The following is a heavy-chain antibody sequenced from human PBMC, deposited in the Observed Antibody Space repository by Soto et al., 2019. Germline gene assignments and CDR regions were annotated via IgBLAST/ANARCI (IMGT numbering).Heavy chain of an antibody. V-gene: IGHV1-18*01. CDR3: ARDKMAFDYGDYGSWGDYGMDV. CDR1: GYTFTSYG. CDR2: ISAYNGNT. Sequence: ASVKVSCKASGYTFTSYGISWVRQAPGQGLEWMGWISAYNGNTNYAQKLQGRVTMTTDTSTSTAYMELRSLRSDDTAVYYCARDKMAFDYGDYGSWGDYGMDVWGQGTTVTVSS. D-gene: IGHD4-17*01. J-gene: IGHJ6*02.